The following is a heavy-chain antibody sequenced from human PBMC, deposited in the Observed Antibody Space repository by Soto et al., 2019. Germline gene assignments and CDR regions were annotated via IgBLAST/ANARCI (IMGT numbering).Heavy chain of an antibody. CDR3: AKRHTTMKAFDY. CDR2: IYDNGSGT. Sequence: EVQLLESGGGLVQSGGSLTLSCAASGFTFSSFAMSWVRQAPGKGLEWVSAIYDNGSGTYYADSVKGRFTISGDNSRSTLYLQMNSLSAEDTALYYCAKRHTTMKAFDYWGPGTLVTVSS. CDR1: GFTFSSFA. D-gene: IGHD4-17*01. J-gene: IGHJ4*02. V-gene: IGHV3-23*01.